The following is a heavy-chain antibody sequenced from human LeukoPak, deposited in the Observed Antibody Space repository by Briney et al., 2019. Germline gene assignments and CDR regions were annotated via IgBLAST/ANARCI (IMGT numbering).Heavy chain of an antibody. CDR2: INHSGST. J-gene: IGHJ2*01. V-gene: IGHV4-34*01. CDR3: ARVYYSSSYDYWYFDL. Sequence: SETLSLTCAVYGGSFSGYYWSWIRQPPGRGLEWIGEINHSGSTNYNPSLKSRVTISVDTSKNQFSLKLSSVTAADTAVYYCARVYYSSSYDYWYFDLWGRGTLVTVSS. D-gene: IGHD6-13*01. CDR1: GGSFSGYY.